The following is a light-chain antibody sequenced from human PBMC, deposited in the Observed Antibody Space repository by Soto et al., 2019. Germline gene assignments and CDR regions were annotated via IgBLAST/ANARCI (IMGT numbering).Light chain of an antibody. V-gene: IGLV2-14*01. J-gene: IGLJ2*01. Sequence: QSALTQPASVSGSPGQSITISCTGTSSDIGGYNYVSWYQQHPDKAPKLIIYAVTNRPSGVSNRFSGSKSGNTASLTISGLQAEDEADYCCTSYTSSTTVVFGGGTQLTVL. CDR3: TSYTSSTTVV. CDR2: AVT. CDR1: SSDIGGYNY.